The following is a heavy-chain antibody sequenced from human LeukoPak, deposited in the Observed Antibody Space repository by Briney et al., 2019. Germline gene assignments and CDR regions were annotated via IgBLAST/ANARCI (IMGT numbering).Heavy chain of an antibody. CDR2: ISAYNGNT. Sequence: ASVKVSCKASGYTFTSYAMNWVRQAPGQGLEWMGWISAYNGNTNYAQKLQGRVTMTTDTSTSTAYMELRSLRSDDTAVYYCARDSSGWYNYGMDVWGQGTTVTVSS. V-gene: IGHV1-18*01. D-gene: IGHD6-19*01. J-gene: IGHJ6*02. CDR3: ARDSSGWYNYGMDV. CDR1: GYTFTSYA.